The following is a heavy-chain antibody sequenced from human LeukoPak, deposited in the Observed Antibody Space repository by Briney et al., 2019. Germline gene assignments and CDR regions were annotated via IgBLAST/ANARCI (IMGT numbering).Heavy chain of an antibody. Sequence: GESLKISCKGSGYSFTSYWIGRVRQMPGKGPEWMGIIYPGDSDTRYSPSFQGQVTIFADKPISPAYLQWSRLKASDTAMYYCARLRYFDWLLDDIDYWGQGTLVTVSS. CDR1: GYSFTSYW. J-gene: IGHJ4*02. D-gene: IGHD3-9*01. CDR3: ARLRYFDWLLDDIDY. CDR2: IYPGDSDT. V-gene: IGHV5-51*01.